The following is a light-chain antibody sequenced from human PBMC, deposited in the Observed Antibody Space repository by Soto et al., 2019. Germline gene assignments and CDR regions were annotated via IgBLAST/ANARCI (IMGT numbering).Light chain of an antibody. V-gene: IGKV3-20*01. CDR3: QQYGSSLIT. CDR1: QTIRSTY. CDR2: GAS. J-gene: IGKJ5*01. Sequence: DIVLTQSPGTLSLSPGERVTLSCRASQTIRSTYFAWYQQKPGQAPRLLIYGASSRATGIPVRFSGTGSGTDFALTISRLAPEDSAVYYCQQYGSSLITFGRGTRLEIK.